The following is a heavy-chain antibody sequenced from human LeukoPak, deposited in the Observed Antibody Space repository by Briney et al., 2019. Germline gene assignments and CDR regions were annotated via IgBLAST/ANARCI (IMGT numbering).Heavy chain of an antibody. V-gene: IGHV3-23*01. CDR1: GFTFSSYA. J-gene: IGHJ5*02. CDR3: AKDFGYGGSTVNWFDP. Sequence: GGSLRLSCAASGFTFSSYAMSWVRQAPGKGLEWASAISGRGGSTYYADSVKGRFTISRDNSKNTLYLQMNSLRAEDTAVYYCAKDFGYGGSTVNWFDPWGQGTLVTVSS. CDR2: ISGRGGST. D-gene: IGHD4-17*01.